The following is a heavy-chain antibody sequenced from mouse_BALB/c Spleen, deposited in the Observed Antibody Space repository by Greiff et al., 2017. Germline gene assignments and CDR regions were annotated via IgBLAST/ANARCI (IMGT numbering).Heavy chain of an antibody. Sequence: VQLQQSGAELMKPGASVKISCKATGYTFSSYWIEWVKQRPGHGLEWIGEILPGSGSTNYNEKFKGKATFTADTSSNTAYMQLSSLTSEDSAVYYCARGRYGNLYYFDYWGQGTTLTVSS. J-gene: IGHJ2*01. D-gene: IGHD2-10*02. CDR1: GYTFSSYW. V-gene: IGHV1-9*01. CDR2: ILPGSGST. CDR3: ARGRYGNLYYFDY.